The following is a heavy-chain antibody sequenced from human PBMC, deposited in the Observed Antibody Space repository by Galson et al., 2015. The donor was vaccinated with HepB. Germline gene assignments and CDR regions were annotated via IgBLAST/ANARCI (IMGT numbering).Heavy chain of an antibody. D-gene: IGHD2-2*01. CDR1: GYTLTELS. V-gene: IGHV1-24*01. J-gene: IGHJ4*02. CDR2: FDPEDGET. CDR3: ATAVVVPAALPFDY. Sequence: SVKVSCKVSGYTLTELSMHWVRQAPGKGLEWMGGFDPEDGETIYAQKFQGRVTMTEDTSTDTAYMELSSLRSEDTAVYYCATAVVVPAALPFDYWGQGTLVTVSS.